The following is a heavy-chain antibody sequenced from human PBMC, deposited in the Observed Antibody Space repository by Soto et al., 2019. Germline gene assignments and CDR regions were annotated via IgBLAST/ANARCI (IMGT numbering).Heavy chain of an antibody. Sequence: AQTPSLTCTPSGGPISSYPCSWIRQPPGQGLAWLGYIYYSGTTNYNPSLKSRVTISVDTSKSQCSLKLSPEPAPATAVDYCAIGSYLDYWGQGIL. CDR3: AIGSYLDY. CDR2: IYYSGTT. CDR1: GGPISSYP. J-gene: IGHJ4*02. V-gene: IGHV4-59*01.